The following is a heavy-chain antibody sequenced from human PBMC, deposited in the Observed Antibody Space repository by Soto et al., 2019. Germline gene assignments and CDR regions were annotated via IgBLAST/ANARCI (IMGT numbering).Heavy chain of an antibody. CDR1: GFTFENFG. Sequence: QVYLVESGGGVVQPGRSLRLSCAASGFTFENFGMHWVRQAPGKGLEWVAVISFDGSTKYYADSVKDRFTISRDNSKNTLHLQMNSLRADDTALYYCAKDSFGMTTLHYCGMDVWGQGTTITVSS. D-gene: IGHD4-17*01. V-gene: IGHV3-30*18. CDR3: AKDSFGMTTLHYCGMDV. CDR2: ISFDGSTK. J-gene: IGHJ6*02.